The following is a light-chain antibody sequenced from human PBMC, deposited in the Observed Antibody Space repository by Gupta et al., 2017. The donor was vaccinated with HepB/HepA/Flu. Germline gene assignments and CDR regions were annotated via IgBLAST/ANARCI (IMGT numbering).Light chain of an antibody. CDR3: AAWDASRNGVV. V-gene: IGLV1-44*01. CDR2: TNN. Sequence: QSVLTQPPSVSGTPGQRVTISCSGSSSNIGSNTVNWYQQLPGTAPKLLIYTNNQRPSGVPARFSGSKSGTSASLAISGLQAEDEADYYCAAWDASRNGVVFGGGTKVTVL. CDR1: SSNIGSNT. J-gene: IGLJ3*02.